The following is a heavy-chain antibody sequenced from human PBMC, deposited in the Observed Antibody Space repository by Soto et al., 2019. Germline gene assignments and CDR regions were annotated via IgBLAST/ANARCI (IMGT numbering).Heavy chain of an antibody. J-gene: IGHJ5*02. D-gene: IGHD3-10*01. CDR2: IVPLFRTT. V-gene: IGHV1-69*06. CDR1: GGTFSSYA. Sequence: QVQLVQSGAEAKKPGSSVKVSCKTSGGTFSSYAISWVRQAPGQGLEWMGGIVPLFRTTNYAQKFQGRVTITADTSTYTVYMELSGLRSGDTAVYYCARDPPGEGAAMFDLWGQGTLVTVSS. CDR3: ARDPPGEGAAMFDL.